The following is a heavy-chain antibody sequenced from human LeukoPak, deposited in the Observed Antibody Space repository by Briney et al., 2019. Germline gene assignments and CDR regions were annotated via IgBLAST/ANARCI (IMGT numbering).Heavy chain of an antibody. D-gene: IGHD3-22*01. CDR1: GFTFSSYA. J-gene: IGHJ4*02. V-gene: IGHV3-23*01. CDR2: ISGSGGST. CDR3: AKDKNYDSSGYYRDY. Sequence: GGSPRLSCAASGFTFSSYAMSWVRQAPGKGLEWVSAISGSGGSTYYADSVKGRFTISRDNSKNTLYLQMNSLRAEDTAVYYCAKDKNYDSSGYYRDYWGQGTLVTVSS.